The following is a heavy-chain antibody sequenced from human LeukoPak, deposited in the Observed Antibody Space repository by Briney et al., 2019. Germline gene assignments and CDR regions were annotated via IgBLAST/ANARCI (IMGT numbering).Heavy chain of an antibody. CDR3: ARQVDYYDSSGYYDY. CDR1: GGSISSSSYY. CDR2: IYYSEST. V-gene: IGHV4-39*01. J-gene: IGHJ4*02. Sequence: SETLSLTCTVSGGSISSSSYYWGWIRQPPGKGLEWIGSIYYSESTYYNPSLKSRVTISVDTSKNQFSLKLSSVTAADTAVYYCARQVDYYDSSGYYDYWGQGTLVTVSS. D-gene: IGHD3-22*01.